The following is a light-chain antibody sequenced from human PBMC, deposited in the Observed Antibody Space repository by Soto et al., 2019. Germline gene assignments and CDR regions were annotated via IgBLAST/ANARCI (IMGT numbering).Light chain of an antibody. CDR1: QLGDKY. CDR2: QDS. J-gene: IGLJ2*01. CDR3: QAWDSSTYVV. Sequence: SYELTQPPSVSVSPGQTASITCSGDQLGDKYACWYQQKPGKSPVLVIYQDSKRPSGIPERFSGSNSGNTATLTISGTQAMDEADYYCQAWDSSTYVVFGGGTKLTVL. V-gene: IGLV3-1*01.